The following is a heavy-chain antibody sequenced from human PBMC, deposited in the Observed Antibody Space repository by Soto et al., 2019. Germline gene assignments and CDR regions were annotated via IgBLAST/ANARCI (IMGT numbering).Heavy chain of an antibody. CDR2: INAGNGNT. CDR3: ARDLGPSQLSDQPIDY. CDR1: GYTFTSYA. V-gene: IGHV1-3*01. Sequence: GASVKVSCKASGYTFTSYAMHWVRQAPGQRLEWMGWINAGNGNTKYSQKFQGRVTITRDTSASTAYMELSSLRSEDTAVYYCARDLGPSQLSDQPIDYWGQGTLVTVSS. J-gene: IGHJ4*02. D-gene: IGHD6-6*01.